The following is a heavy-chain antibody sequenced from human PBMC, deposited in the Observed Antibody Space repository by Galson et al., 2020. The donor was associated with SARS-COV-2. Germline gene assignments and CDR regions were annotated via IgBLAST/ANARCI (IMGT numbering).Heavy chain of an antibody. V-gene: IGHV1-18*01. Sequence: ASVKVSCKASGYTFSTYGISWVRQAPGQGLEWMGWISAHNGHTKYAQNFQGRLTMTTDTSTSTAYMEVRSLRSDDTAVYFCARGVAVADIYYFDCWGQGTLVTFSS. CDR1: GYTFSTYG. D-gene: IGHD6-19*01. J-gene: IGHJ4*02. CDR2: ISAHNGHT. CDR3: ARGVAVADIYYFDC.